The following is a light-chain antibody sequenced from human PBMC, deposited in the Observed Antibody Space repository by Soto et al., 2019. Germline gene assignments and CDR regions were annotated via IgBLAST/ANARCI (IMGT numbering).Light chain of an antibody. CDR1: SSDVGGYNY. J-gene: IGLJ2*01. Sequence: QSALTQPASVSGSPGQSITISCTGTSSDVGGYNYVSWYQQHPGKAPKLLMHSNNLRPSGVPERISGSKFGTAASLAISGLRSEDEAVYYCASWDDRLGAVIFGGGTKLTVL. CDR3: ASWDDRLGAVI. V-gene: IGLV2-14*01. CDR2: SNN.